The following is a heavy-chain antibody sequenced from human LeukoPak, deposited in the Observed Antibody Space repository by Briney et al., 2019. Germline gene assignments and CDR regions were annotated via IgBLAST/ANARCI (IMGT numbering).Heavy chain of an antibody. V-gene: IGHV4-59*08. D-gene: IGHD6-13*01. J-gene: IGHJ4*02. Sequence: PSETLSLTCTVSGGSISSYYWSWIRQPPGKGLEWIGYIYYSGSTNYNPSLKSRVTISVDTSKNQFSLKLSSVTAADTAVYYCARHTRRAAGIDYWGQGTLVTVSS. CDR3: ARHTRRAAGIDY. CDR1: GGSISSYY. CDR2: IYYSGST.